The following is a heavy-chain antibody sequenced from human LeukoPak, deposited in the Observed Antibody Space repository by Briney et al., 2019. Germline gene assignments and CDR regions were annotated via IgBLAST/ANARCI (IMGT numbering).Heavy chain of an antibody. CDR2: IYYSGST. D-gene: IGHD2-15*01. CDR3: ARERSGGGRSYYFDY. CDR1: GGSISSGDYY. J-gene: IGHJ4*02. V-gene: IGHV4-30-4*01. Sequence: ASETLSLTCTVSGGSISSGDYYWRWIRQPPGKGLEWIGYIYYSGSTYYNPSLKSRVTISVDTSKNQFSLKLNSVTAADTAVYYCARERSGGGRSYYFDYWGQGTLVTVSS.